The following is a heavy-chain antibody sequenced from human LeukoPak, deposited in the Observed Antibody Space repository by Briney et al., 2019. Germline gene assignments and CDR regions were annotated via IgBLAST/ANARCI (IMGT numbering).Heavy chain of an antibody. CDR1: GFTFTTYA. V-gene: IGHV3-23*01. J-gene: IGHJ4*02. CDR2: ISASHETT. D-gene: IGHD1-26*01. CDR3: ATPTGSYPGGFDN. Sequence: PGGSLRLSRAASGFTFTTYAMSWVRQAPGRGLEWVSTISASHETTYSADSVKGRFTISRDNSRNTLYLQMDSLKVEDTAIYYCATPTGSYPGGFDNWGQGTQVTVS.